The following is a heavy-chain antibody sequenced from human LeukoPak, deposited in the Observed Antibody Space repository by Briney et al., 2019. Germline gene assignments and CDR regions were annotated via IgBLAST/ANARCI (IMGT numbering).Heavy chain of an antibody. CDR3: ARGPTAGIAAAEFDY. Sequence: SVKVSCKASGGTFSSYAISWVRQAPGQGLEWMGRIIPILGIANYAQKFQGRVTITADKSTSTAYMEPSSLRSEDTAVYYCARGPTAGIAAAEFDYWGQGTLVTVSS. V-gene: IGHV1-69*04. D-gene: IGHD6-13*01. CDR1: GGTFSSYA. CDR2: IIPILGIA. J-gene: IGHJ4*02.